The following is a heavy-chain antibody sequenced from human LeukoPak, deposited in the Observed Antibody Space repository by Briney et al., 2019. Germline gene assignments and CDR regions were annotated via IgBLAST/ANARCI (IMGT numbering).Heavy chain of an antibody. CDR3: ATGLYGDSAYYLVY. CDR1: GFTFSSYA. J-gene: IGHJ4*02. Sequence: PGGSLRLSCAASGFTFSSYAMNWVRQAPGKGLEWVSIISGSGASTYNTDSVKGRFTISRDDSRNTLYLQMNSLRAEDTALYYCATGLYGDSAYYLVYWGQGTLVTVSS. CDR2: ISGSGAST. D-gene: IGHD5-12*01. V-gene: IGHV3-23*01.